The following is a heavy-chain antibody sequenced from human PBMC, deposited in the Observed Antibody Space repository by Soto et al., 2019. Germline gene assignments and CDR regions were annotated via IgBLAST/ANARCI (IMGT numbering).Heavy chain of an antibody. CDR2: INHSGST. Sequence: SETLSLTCAVYGGSFSGYYWSWIRQPPGKGLEWIGEINHSGSTNYNPSLKSRVTISVDTSKNQFSLKLSSVTAADTAVYYCAGAWYSYGYWRGPNGMDVWGQGTTVTVSS. CDR3: AGAWYSYGYWRGPNGMDV. D-gene: IGHD5-18*01. CDR1: GGSFSGYY. V-gene: IGHV4-34*01. J-gene: IGHJ6*02.